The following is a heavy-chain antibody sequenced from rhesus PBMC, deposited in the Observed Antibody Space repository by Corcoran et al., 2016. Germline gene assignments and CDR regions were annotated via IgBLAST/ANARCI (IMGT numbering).Heavy chain of an antibody. Sequence: QVQLVQSGAEIKQPGASVKLSCKASGYSFTSYYMHWVRQAPGQGLELKGLVSPYNGNKGDAQNCQGRVTITTDTSTSTGYMELSSLRSEDTAMYYCTRAAPRSGSWFDFWGQGVLVTVSS. D-gene: IGHD6-25*01. V-gene: IGHV1-1*01. J-gene: IGHJ4*01. CDR3: TRAAPRSGSWFDF. CDR2: VSPYNGNK. CDR1: GYSFTSYY.